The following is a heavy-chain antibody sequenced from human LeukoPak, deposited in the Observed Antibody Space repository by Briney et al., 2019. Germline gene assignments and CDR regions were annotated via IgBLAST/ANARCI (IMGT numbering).Heavy chain of an antibody. D-gene: IGHD2-2*01. CDR3: AKSGSVPPDY. J-gene: IGHJ4*02. Sequence: GGSLRLSCAASGFTFTIYAMSWVRQSPGKGLEWVSSISDSGDRTYYADSVKGRFTISRDNSRNTLYLQVNSLRAEDTAVNYCAKSGSVPPDYWGQGTLVTVSS. CDR1: GFTFTIYA. CDR2: ISDSGDRT. V-gene: IGHV3-23*01.